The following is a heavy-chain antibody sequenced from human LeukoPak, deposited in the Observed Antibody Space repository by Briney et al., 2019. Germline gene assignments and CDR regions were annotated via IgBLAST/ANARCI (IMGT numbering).Heavy chain of an antibody. CDR1: GGSISSHY. Sequence: SETLSLTCTVSGGSISSHYWSWIRQPPGKGLEWIGYIYYSGSTNYNPSLKSRVTISVDTSKNQFSLKLSSVTAADTAVYYCATVNSPDSSGYSPVIDYWGQGTLVTVSS. J-gene: IGHJ4*02. CDR2: IYYSGST. CDR3: ATVNSPDSSGYSPVIDY. V-gene: IGHV4-59*11. D-gene: IGHD3-22*01.